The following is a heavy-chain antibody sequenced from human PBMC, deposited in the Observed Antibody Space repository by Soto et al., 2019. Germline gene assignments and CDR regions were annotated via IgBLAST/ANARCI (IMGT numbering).Heavy chain of an antibody. CDR1: GDSVSTNSAT. D-gene: IGHD3-3*01. V-gene: IGHV6-1*01. CDR3: ARDNLLEDFYYYYGMDV. Sequence: SQTLSLTCAISGDSVSTNSATWDWIRQSPSRGLEWLGRTYYRSKWDYDYAASVKGRININPDTSKNQFSLQLNSVTPEDTAVYYCARDNLLEDFYYYYGMDVCGQRSTVPVS. CDR2: TYYRSKWDY. J-gene: IGHJ6*02.